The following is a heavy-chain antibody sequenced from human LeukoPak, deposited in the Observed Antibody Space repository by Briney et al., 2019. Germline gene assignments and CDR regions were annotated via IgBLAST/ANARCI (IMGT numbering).Heavy chain of an antibody. CDR1: GYTFTSYA. V-gene: IGHV1-3*04. CDR2: INTGNGNT. D-gene: IGHD3-22*01. Sequence: ASVKVSCKASGYTFTSYAMHWVRQAPGQRLEWMGWINTGNGNTKYSQKFQGRVTITRDTSASTAYMELSSLRSEDTAVYYCARGYYYDSSGYFLPFDYWGQGTLVTVSS. CDR3: ARGYYYDSSGYFLPFDY. J-gene: IGHJ4*02.